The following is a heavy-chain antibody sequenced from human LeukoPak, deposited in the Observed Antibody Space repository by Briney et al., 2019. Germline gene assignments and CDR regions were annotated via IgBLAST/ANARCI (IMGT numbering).Heavy chain of an antibody. CDR3: AKSGSSYYSYYYMDV. CDR2: INARDST. J-gene: IGHJ6*03. CDR1: GFTFSTFA. Sequence: AGSLRLSCAASGFTFSTFAMNWVRRAPGEGLEWVSSINARDSTYYADSVKGRFTISRDNSKNTLYLQMNSLRAEDTAVYFCAKSGSSYYSYYYMDVWGKGTTVTVSS. D-gene: IGHD2-15*01. V-gene: IGHV3-23*01.